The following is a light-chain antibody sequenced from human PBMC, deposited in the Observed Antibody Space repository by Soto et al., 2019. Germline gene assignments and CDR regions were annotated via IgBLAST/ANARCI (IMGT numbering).Light chain of an antibody. V-gene: IGLV2-14*01. Sequence: QSALTQPASVSGSLGQSITMSCTGTSTDVGGYNFVSWYQQHPDKAPKLLIYEVTNRPSGVPNRFSGSKSGNTASLTISGLQAEDEADYYCSSYTSTGTPAFGTGTKVTVL. CDR2: EVT. CDR1: STDVGGYNF. CDR3: SSYTSTGTPA. J-gene: IGLJ1*01.